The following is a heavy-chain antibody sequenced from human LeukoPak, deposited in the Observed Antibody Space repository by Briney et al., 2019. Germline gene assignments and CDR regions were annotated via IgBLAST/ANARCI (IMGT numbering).Heavy chain of an antibody. V-gene: IGHV3-30*04. CDR2: ISYDGSNK. J-gene: IGHJ3*02. CDR3: ASDISMVRGNDAFDI. CDR1: GFTFSSYA. D-gene: IGHD3-10*01. Sequence: PGGSLRLSCAASGFTFSSYAMHWVRQAPGKGLEWVAVISYDGSNKYYADSVKGRFTISRDNAKNSLYLQMNSLRAEDTAVYYCASDISMVRGNDAFDIWGQGTMVTVSS.